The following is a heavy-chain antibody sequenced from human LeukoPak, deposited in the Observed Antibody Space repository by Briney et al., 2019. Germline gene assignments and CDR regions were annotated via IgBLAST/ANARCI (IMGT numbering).Heavy chain of an antibody. CDR1: GFTFRSYS. CDR2: ISSGSSTI. CDR3: ARDAFDI. V-gene: IGHV3-48*01. Sequence: GGSLRLSCAASGFTFRSYSMNWVRQAPGKGLEWVSYISSGSSTIYYADSVKGRFTISRDNAKNSLYLQMNSLRAEDTAVYYCARDAFDIWGQGTMVTVSS. J-gene: IGHJ3*02.